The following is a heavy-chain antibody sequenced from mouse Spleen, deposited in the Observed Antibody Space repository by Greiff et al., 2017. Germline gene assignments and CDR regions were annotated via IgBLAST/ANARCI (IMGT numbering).Heavy chain of an antibody. CDR3: ARWLLRYYFDH. J-gene: IGHJ2*01. D-gene: IGHD2-3*01. CDR1: GYTFTSYW. V-gene: IGHV1-59*01. Sequence: QVQLQQPGAELVRPGTSVKLSCKASGYTFTSYWMHWVKQRPGQGLEWIGVIDTSDSYTNYKHKFKGKATLTVDTSSSTAYMQLSSLTSEDSAVYYCARWLLRYYFDHWGQGTTRTVSS. CDR2: IDTSDSYT.